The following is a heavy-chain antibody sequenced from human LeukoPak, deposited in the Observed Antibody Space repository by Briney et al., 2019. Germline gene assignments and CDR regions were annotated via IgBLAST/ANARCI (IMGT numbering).Heavy chain of an antibody. J-gene: IGHJ4*02. CDR1: GGTFSSYA. CDR2: IIPIFGTA. D-gene: IGHD6-13*01. V-gene: IGHV1-69*05. Sequence: ASVKVSCKASGGTFSSYAISWVRQAPGQGLEWMGGIIPIFGTANYAQKFQGRVTITTDGSTSTAYMELSSLRSEDTAVYYCARAKGGSSWYGGGFDYWGQGTLVTVSS. CDR3: ARAKGGSSWYGGGFDY.